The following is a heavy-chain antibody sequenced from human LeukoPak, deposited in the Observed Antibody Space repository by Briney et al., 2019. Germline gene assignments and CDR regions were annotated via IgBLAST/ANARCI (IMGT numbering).Heavy chain of an antibody. Sequence: SETLSLTCTVSGGSISSGSYYWSWIRQPAGKGLEWIGRIYTSGSTNYNPSLKSRVAISVDTSKNQLSLKLSSVTAADTAVYYCVRHLKTWSPSDYWGQGTLVTVSS. CDR2: IYTSGST. J-gene: IGHJ4*02. D-gene: IGHD2-15*01. CDR1: GGSISSGSYY. CDR3: VRHLKTWSPSDY. V-gene: IGHV4-61*02.